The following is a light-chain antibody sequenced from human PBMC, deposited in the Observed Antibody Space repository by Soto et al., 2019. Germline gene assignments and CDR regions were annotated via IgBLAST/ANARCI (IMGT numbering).Light chain of an antibody. J-gene: IGKJ1*01. V-gene: IGKV3-11*01. Sequence: EIVLTQSPATLSLSPGERGTLSCRASQSVGRYLAWYQHKPGQPPRLLIYDTSNRAPGTPGRFGGSGSGTDFTLTISSLEPEDFAVYYCVQRIVWPWTVGQGTKVEVQ. CDR1: QSVGRY. CDR3: VQRIVWPWT. CDR2: DTS.